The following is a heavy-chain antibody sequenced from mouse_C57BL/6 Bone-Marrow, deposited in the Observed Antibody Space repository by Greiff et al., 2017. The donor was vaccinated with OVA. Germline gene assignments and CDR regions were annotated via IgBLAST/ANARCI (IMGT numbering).Heavy chain of an antibody. Sequence: EVKLMESGGGLVKPGGSLKLSCAASGFTFSDYGMHWVRQAPEKGLEWVAYISSGSSTLYYADTVKGRFNISRDNAKNTLFLQMTSLRSEDTAMYYCATAQATREDYWGQGTSVTVSS. D-gene: IGHD3-2*02. CDR2: ISSGSSTL. V-gene: IGHV5-17*01. J-gene: IGHJ4*01. CDR1: GFTFSDYG. CDR3: ATAQATREDY.